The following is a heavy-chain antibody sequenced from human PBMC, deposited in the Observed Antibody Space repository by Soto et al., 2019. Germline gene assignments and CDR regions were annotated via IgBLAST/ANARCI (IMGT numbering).Heavy chain of an antibody. CDR3: AREKDSGSYYRRYFDY. V-gene: IGHV4-59*01. D-gene: IGHD1-26*01. CDR1: GGSISSYY. CDR2: IYYSGST. Sequence: SETLSLTCTVSGGSISSYYWSWIRQPPGKGLEWIGYIYYSGSTNYNPSLKSRVTISVDTSKNQFSLKLSSVTAADTAVYYCAREKDSGSYYRRYFDYWGQGTLVTVSS. J-gene: IGHJ4*02.